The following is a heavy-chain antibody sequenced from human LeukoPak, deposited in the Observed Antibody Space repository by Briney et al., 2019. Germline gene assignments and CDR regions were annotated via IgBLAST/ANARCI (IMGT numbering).Heavy chain of an antibody. J-gene: IGHJ6*02. CDR3: ARVTMIVVVYSPHYGMDV. Sequence: GASVKVSCKASGYTFTSYYMHWVRQAPGQGLEWMGIINPSGGSTSYAQKFQGRVTMTRDTSTSTVYMELSSLRSEDTAVYYCARVTMIVVVYSPHYGMDVWGQGTTVTVSS. CDR2: INPSGGST. D-gene: IGHD3-22*01. CDR1: GYTFTSYY. V-gene: IGHV1-46*01.